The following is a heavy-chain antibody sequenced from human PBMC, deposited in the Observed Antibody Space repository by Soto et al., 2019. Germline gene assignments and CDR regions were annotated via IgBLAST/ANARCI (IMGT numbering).Heavy chain of an antibody. CDR1: GGSISSGGYY. J-gene: IGHJ4*02. CDR3: ARTLQLKIDY. Sequence: SEPLSLTCTFSGGSISSGGYYWSWIRQHPGKGLEWIGYIYYSGSTYYNPSLKSRVTISVDTSKNQFSLKLSSVTAADTAVYYCARTLQLKIDYWGQGTLVTVSS. D-gene: IGHD1-1*01. CDR2: IYYSGST. V-gene: IGHV4-31*03.